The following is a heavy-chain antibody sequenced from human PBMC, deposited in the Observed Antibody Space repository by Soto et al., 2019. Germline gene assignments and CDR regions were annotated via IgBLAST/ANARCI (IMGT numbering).Heavy chain of an antibody. Sequence: ASVKVSCKASGYTFTSYYMHWVRQAPGQGLEWMGIINPSGGSTSYAQKFQGRVTMIRDESTSTAYMELSSLRSEDTAVYYCTRVGYGDWSWFDPWGQGTLVTVSS. J-gene: IGHJ5*02. D-gene: IGHD4-17*01. V-gene: IGHV1-46*01. CDR2: INPSGGST. CDR1: GYTFTSYY. CDR3: TRVGYGDWSWFDP.